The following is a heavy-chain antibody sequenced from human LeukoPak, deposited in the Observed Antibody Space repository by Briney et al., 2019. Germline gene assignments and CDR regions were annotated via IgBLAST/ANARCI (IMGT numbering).Heavy chain of an antibody. V-gene: IGHV4-59*08. CDR3: ARALRFLEWNWFDP. J-gene: IGHJ5*02. CDR2: IYYSGST. CDR1: GGSISSYY. D-gene: IGHD3-3*01. Sequence: SETLSLTCTVSGGSISSYYWSWIRQPPGKGLEWIGYIYYSGSTNYNPSLKSRVTISVDTSKNQFSLKLSSVTAADTAVYYCARALRFLEWNWFDPWGQGTLVTVSS.